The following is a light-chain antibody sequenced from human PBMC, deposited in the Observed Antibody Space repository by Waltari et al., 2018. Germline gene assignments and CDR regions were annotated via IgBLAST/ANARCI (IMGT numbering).Light chain of an antibody. CDR1: SSDLRDYNF. V-gene: IGLV2-14*03. CDR2: DVY. J-gene: IGLJ3*02. CDR3: SSYTNSGTL. Sequence: QSALTQPASVSGSPGQSITISCTGISSDLRDYNFVSWYQRYPGTAPKLILYDVYRRPYGVSDRFSGSRSGNTASLSISGLQADDEADYYCSSYTNSGTLFGGGTKLTVL.